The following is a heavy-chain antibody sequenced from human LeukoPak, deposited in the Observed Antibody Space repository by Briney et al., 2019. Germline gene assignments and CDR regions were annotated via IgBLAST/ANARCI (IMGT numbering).Heavy chain of an antibody. Sequence: SVKVSCKASGGTFSSYAISWVRQAPGQGLEWMGRIIPILGIANYAQKFQGRVTITADKSTSTAYMELSSLRSEDTAVYYCARLQDIVVVPAAIHDAFDIWGQGTMVTVSS. CDR2: IIPILGIA. CDR3: ARLQDIVVVPAAIHDAFDI. D-gene: IGHD2-2*01. V-gene: IGHV1-69*04. J-gene: IGHJ3*02. CDR1: GGTFSSYA.